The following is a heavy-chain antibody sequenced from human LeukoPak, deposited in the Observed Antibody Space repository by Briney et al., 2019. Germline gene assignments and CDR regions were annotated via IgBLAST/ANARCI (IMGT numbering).Heavy chain of an antibody. V-gene: IGHV3-66*01. CDR1: GFTVSSNY. CDR2: IYSGGST. J-gene: IGHJ1*01. CDR3: ARGYGSGSYYNEYLQH. Sequence: PGGSLRLSCAASGFTVSSNYMSWVRQAPGKGLEWVSVIYSGGSTYYADSVKGRFTISRDNSKNTLYLQMNSLRAEDTAVYYCARGYGSGSYYNEYLQHWGQGTLVTVSS. D-gene: IGHD3-10*01.